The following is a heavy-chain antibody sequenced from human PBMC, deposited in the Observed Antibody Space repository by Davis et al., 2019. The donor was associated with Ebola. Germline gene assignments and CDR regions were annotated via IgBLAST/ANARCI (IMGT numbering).Heavy chain of an antibody. Sequence: GESLKISCAASGFTFSSYAMSWVRQAPGKGLEWVSAISGSGGSTSYADSVKGRFTISRDNSKNTLYLQMNSLRVEDTAVYYCASRHVGYWGQGTLVTVSS. CDR3: ASRHVGY. V-gene: IGHV3-23*01. D-gene: IGHD1-26*01. J-gene: IGHJ4*02. CDR2: ISGSGGST. CDR1: GFTFSSYA.